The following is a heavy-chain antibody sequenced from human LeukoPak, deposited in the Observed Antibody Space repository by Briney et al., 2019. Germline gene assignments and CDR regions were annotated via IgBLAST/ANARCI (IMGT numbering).Heavy chain of an antibody. CDR3: ASAPDTVTTWDGAFDI. J-gene: IGHJ3*02. Sequence: GASVKVSCKASGYTFTSYAMNWVRQAPGQGLEWMGWINTNTGNPTYAQGFTGRFVFSLDTSVSTAYLQISSLKAKDTAVYYCASAPDTVTTWDGAFDIWGQGTMVTVSS. D-gene: IGHD4-17*01. CDR1: GYTFTSYA. V-gene: IGHV7-4-1*02. CDR2: INTNTGNP.